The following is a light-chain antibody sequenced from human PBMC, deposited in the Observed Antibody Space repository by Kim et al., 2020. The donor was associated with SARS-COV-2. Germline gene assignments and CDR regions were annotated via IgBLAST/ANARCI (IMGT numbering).Light chain of an antibody. CDR2: GRD. V-gene: IGLV3-19*01. CDR1: SIRTYY. Sequence: GKTVRITCKGDSIRTYYASWYQQKPGQDPILVMYGRDNRPSGIPDRCSGSSSGNTASLTVTGAQAVDEADYYCNSRDSSGDHVVFGGGTQLTVL. CDR3: NSRDSSGDHVV. J-gene: IGLJ2*01.